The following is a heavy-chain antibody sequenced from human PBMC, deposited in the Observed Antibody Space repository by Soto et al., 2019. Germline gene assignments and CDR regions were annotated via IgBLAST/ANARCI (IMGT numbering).Heavy chain of an antibody. V-gene: IGHV4-34*01. CDR3: ARGFLDREYSSSWYGGYYYMDV. CDR1: GGSFSGYY. Sequence: SETLSLTCAVYGGSFSGYYWSWIRQPPGKGLEWIGEINHSGSTNYNPSLKSRVTISVDTSKNQFSLKLSSVTAADTAVYYCARGFLDREYSSSWYGGYYYMDVWGQGTTVTVSS. J-gene: IGHJ6*03. CDR2: INHSGST. D-gene: IGHD6-13*01.